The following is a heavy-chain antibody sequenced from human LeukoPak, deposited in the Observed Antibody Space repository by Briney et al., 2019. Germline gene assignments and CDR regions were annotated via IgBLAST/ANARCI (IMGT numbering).Heavy chain of an antibody. J-gene: IGHJ3*01. CDR2: INWNGGST. CDR3: VKDGPSGKVAMGRDAFDV. D-gene: IGHD1-26*01. Sequence: GGSLSLSCAASGFTFSSYSMNWVRQAPGKGLEWVSGINWNGGSTDYADSVKGRFTISRDNGKNSLSLQLNSLRAEDTALYYCVKDGPSGKVAMGRDAFDVWGQGTMVTVSS. V-gene: IGHV3-20*04. CDR1: GFTFSSYS.